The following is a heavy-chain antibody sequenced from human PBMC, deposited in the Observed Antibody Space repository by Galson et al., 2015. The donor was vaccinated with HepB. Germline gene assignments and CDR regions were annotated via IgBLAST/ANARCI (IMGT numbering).Heavy chain of an antibody. CDR3: ARAVLLPDGYYYYGMDV. Sequence: SVKVSCKASGGTFSSYAISWVRQAPGQGLEWMGGIIPIFGTANYAQKFQGRVTITADESTSTAYMELSSLRSEDTAVYYCARAVLLPDGYYYYGMDVWGQGTTVTVSS. J-gene: IGHJ6*02. V-gene: IGHV1-69*13. CDR1: GGTFSSYA. D-gene: IGHD3-16*01. CDR2: IIPIFGTA.